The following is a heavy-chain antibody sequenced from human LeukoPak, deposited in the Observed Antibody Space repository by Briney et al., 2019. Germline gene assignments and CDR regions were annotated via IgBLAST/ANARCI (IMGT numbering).Heavy chain of an antibody. D-gene: IGHD3-16*02. CDR2: ISAYNGNT. CDR1: GYTFTSYG. V-gene: IGHV1-18*01. CDR3: ARERRITFGGVIVLPFDY. J-gene: IGHJ4*02. Sequence: ASVKVSCKASGYTFTSYGISWVRQAPGQGLEWMGWISAYNGNTNYAQKLQGRVTMTTDTSTSTAYMELRSLRSDDTAVYYCARERRITFGGVIVLPFDYWGQGTLVTVSS.